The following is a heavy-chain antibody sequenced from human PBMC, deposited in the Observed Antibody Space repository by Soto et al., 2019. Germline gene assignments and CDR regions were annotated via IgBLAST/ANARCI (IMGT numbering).Heavy chain of an antibody. Sequence: SVKVSCKASGGTFSSYAISWVRQAPGQGLEWMGGIIPIFGTANYAQKFQGRATITADESTSTAYMELSSLRSEDTAVYYCARDLGSLAVAGTEQGYWGQGTLVTVSS. V-gene: IGHV1-69*13. J-gene: IGHJ4*02. CDR3: ARDLGSLAVAGTEQGY. CDR1: GGTFSSYA. CDR2: IIPIFGTA. D-gene: IGHD6-19*01.